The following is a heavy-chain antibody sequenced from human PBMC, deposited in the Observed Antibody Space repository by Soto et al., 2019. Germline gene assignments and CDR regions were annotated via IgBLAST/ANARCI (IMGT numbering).Heavy chain of an antibody. CDR2: IDPSDSYT. J-gene: IGHJ6*02. Sequence: PGESLKISCKGSGYSFTNYWINWVRQMPGKGLEWMGTIDPSDSYTNYSPSFQGHVTISADKSTNTAYLQWSSLKASDTAMYYCARPPTYYYYAMDVWGQGTTVTVSS. CDR1: GYSFTNYW. V-gene: IGHV5-10-1*01. CDR3: ARPPTYYYYAMDV.